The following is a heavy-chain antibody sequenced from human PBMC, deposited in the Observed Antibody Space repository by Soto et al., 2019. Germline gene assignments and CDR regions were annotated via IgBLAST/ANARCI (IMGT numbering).Heavy chain of an antibody. D-gene: IGHD3-9*01. CDR2: IIPIFGTA. J-gene: IGHJ4*02. V-gene: IGHV1-69*01. CDR3: ARSPPNDYDILTGPQGY. Sequence: QVQLVQSGAEVKKPGSSVKVSCKASGGTFSSYAISWVRQAPGQGLEWMGGIIPIFGTANYAQKFQGRVTITADESTSTAYMELSSLRAEDTAVYYCARSPPNDYDILTGPQGYWGQGTLVTFSS. CDR1: GGTFSSYA.